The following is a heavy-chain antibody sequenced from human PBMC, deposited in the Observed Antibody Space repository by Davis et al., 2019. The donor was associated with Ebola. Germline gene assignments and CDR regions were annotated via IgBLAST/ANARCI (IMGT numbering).Heavy chain of an antibody. CDR1: GGSFSGYY. CDR3: ASSRTGDDDAFDI. V-gene: IGHV4-34*01. Sequence: PSETLSLTCAVYGGSFSGYYWNWIRQPPGKGLEWIGEINHSGSTNYNPSLKSRVTISVDTSKNQFSLKLSSVTAADTAVYYCASSRTGDDDAFDIWGQGTMVTVSS. CDR2: INHSGST. D-gene: IGHD7-27*01. J-gene: IGHJ3*02.